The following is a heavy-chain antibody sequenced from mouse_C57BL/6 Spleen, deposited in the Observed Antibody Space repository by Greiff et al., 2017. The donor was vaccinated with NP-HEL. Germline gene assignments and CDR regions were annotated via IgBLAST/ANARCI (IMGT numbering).Heavy chain of an antibody. CDR2: ISSGGDYI. J-gene: IGHJ4*01. D-gene: IGHD2-4*01. CDR3: TRRDYPYAMDY. CDR1: GFTFSSYA. V-gene: IGHV5S21*01. Sequence: EVQVVESGEGLVKPGGSLKLSCAASGFTFSSYAMSWVRQTPEKRLEWVAYISSGGDYIYYADTVKGRFTISRDNARNTLYLQMSSLKSEDTAMYYCTRRDYPYAMDYWGQGTSVTVSS.